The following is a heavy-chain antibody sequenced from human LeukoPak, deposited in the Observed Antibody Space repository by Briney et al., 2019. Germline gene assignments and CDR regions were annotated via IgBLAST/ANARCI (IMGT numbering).Heavy chain of an antibody. CDR3: TRGSGSFDP. CDR1: GFTFSGSA. Sequence: GVSLRLSCAASGFTFSGSAMHWVRQASGKGLEWVGRIRSKANSYATAYAASVKGRFTISRDDSKNTAYLQMNSLKTEDTAVYYCTRGSGSFDPWGQGTLVTVSS. J-gene: IGHJ5*02. D-gene: IGHD3-10*01. CDR2: IRSKANSYAT. V-gene: IGHV3-73*01.